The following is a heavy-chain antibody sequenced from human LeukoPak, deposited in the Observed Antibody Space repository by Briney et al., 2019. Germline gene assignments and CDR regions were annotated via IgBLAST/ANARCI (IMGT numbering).Heavy chain of an antibody. Sequence: GGSLRLSCAASGFTFSSYGMHWVRHAPGKGLEWVVVIWYDGSNKYYADSVKGRFTISRDNSKNTLYLQMNSLRAEDTAVYYCARDSRGGTPFDYWGQGTLVTVSS. D-gene: IGHD1-7*01. CDR2: IWYDGSNK. CDR3: ARDSRGGTPFDY. V-gene: IGHV3-33*01. CDR1: GFTFSSYG. J-gene: IGHJ4*02.